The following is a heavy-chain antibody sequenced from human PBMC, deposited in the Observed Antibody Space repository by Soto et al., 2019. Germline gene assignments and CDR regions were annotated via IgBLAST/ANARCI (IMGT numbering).Heavy chain of an antibody. V-gene: IGHV3-30-3*01. J-gene: IGHJ4*02. D-gene: IGHD1-26*01. Sequence: QVQLVESGGGVVQPGRSLRLSCAASGFTFSSYAMHWVRQAPGKGLEWVAVISYDGSNKYYADSVKGRFTISRDNSKNTLYLQMNSLRAEDTAVYYCARGLGIVGATEFDYWGQGTLVTVSS. CDR1: GFTFSSYA. CDR3: ARGLGIVGATEFDY. CDR2: ISYDGSNK.